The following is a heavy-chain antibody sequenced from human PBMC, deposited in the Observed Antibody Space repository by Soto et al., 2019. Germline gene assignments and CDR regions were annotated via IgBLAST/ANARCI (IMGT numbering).Heavy chain of an antibody. V-gene: IGHV1-69*12. CDR3: ARGRGGGGPAAPYYYGMDV. Sequence: QVQLVQSGAEVKKPGSSVKVSCKASGGTFSSYAISWVRQAPGQGLEWMGGIIPIFGTANYAQKFQGRVTITADESTSTAYMELSSLRSEDTAVYYCARGRGGGGPAAPYYYGMDVWGQGTTVTVSS. D-gene: IGHD2-2*01. CDR1: GGTFSSYA. CDR2: IIPIFGTA. J-gene: IGHJ6*02.